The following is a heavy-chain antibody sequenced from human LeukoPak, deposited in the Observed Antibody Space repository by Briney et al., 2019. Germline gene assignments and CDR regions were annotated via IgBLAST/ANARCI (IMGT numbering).Heavy chain of an antibody. V-gene: IGHV3-23*01. Sequence: GGSLRLSCAASGFTFSSYPMSWVRQAPGKGLEWVSAIRGSGGDTYYADSVKGRFTVSRDNAKNSLYLQMNSLRAEDTALYYCARQTLGATGYSAFDFWGQGTLVTVSS. CDR2: IRGSGGDT. CDR1: GFTFSSYP. D-gene: IGHD3-9*01. CDR3: ARQTLGATGYSAFDF. J-gene: IGHJ3*01.